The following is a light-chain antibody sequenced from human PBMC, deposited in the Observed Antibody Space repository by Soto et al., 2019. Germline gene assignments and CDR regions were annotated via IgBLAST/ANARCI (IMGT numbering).Light chain of an antibody. CDR3: QQYYGTPYT. V-gene: IGKV4-1*01. CDR1: QSVLYTSNSKNY. Sequence: DIVMTQSPDSLAVSLGERATINCKSSQSVLYTSNSKNYVAWYQHKTGQPPWLLIYWASTRESGVPDRFSGSGSGTDFTLTIGSLQAEDVAVYYCQQYYGTPYTFGQGTKLEIK. J-gene: IGKJ2*01. CDR2: WAS.